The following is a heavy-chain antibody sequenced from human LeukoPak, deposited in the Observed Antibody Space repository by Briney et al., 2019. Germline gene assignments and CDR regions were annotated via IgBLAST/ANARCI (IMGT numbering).Heavy chain of an antibody. V-gene: IGHV1-69*05. Sequence: VASVKVSCKASGGTFSSYAISWVRQAPGQGLEWMGGIIPIFGTANYAQKFQGRVTMTTDTSTSTAYMELRSLRSDDTAVYYCARSIYGDYGTILDYWGQGTLVTVSS. CDR1: GGTFSSYA. J-gene: IGHJ4*02. D-gene: IGHD4-17*01. CDR2: IIPIFGTA. CDR3: ARSIYGDYGTILDY.